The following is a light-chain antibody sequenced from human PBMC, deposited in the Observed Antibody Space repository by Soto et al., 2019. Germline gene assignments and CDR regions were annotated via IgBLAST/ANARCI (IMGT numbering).Light chain of an antibody. CDR1: QSVSND. CDR3: QQYHNWPPLT. J-gene: IGKJ4*01. CDR2: AAS. V-gene: IGKV3-15*01. Sequence: EIVMTQSPATVSVSPGERATLSCRASQSVSNDLAWYQPKPDQAPRLLIYAASTRATGIPARCRGSGSGTEFSLTISSLQSEDFAVYYCQQYHNWPPLTFGGGTKVDIK.